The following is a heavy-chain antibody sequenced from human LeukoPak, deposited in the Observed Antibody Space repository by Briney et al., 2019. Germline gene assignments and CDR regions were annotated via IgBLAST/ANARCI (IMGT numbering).Heavy chain of an antibody. J-gene: IGHJ4*02. Sequence: ASVKVSCKLSVDTPTELSTDSGPQTPGERLWRRGGFDPEDSEPIYAQKFQGRVTMTEDTSTDTAYMELSSVRSEDTAVYYCATPRDYDSSGYLNPLDYWVQATLVTVSS. V-gene: IGHV1-24*01. CDR1: VDTPTELS. CDR2: FDPEDSEP. CDR3: ATPRDYDSSGYLNPLDY. D-gene: IGHD3-22*01.